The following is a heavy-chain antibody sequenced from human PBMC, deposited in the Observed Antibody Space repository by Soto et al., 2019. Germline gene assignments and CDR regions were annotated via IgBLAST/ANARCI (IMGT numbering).Heavy chain of an antibody. J-gene: IGHJ4*02. V-gene: IGHV4-39*01. CDR3: ARHPSYYYDGSGYPHFDY. CDR1: GGCISSSSYY. D-gene: IGHD3-22*01. Sequence: EALSLISNDAGGCISSSSYYWGWIRQPPGKGLEWIGSIYYSGTTYYIPSLKSRVTISVDTSKNQFSLKLNSVTSADTAVYYCARHPSYYYDGSGYPHFDYWGQGTLVTVSS. CDR2: IYYSGTT.